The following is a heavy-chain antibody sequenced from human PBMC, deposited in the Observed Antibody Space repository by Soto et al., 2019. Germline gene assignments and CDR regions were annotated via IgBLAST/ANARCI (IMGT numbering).Heavy chain of an antibody. Sequence: ESGGGVVPPGRSLRLSCAVSGFTFSNYAMHWVRQAPGKGLEWVAIVSHDGNNQYYADSAKGRFTISRDNSENTLYLQMNSLRTEDTAVFYCARDGATQMWRPWYFDLWGRGTLVTVSS. V-gene: IGHV3-30-3*01. J-gene: IGHJ2*01. CDR2: VSHDGNNQ. CDR3: ARDGATQMWRPWYFDL. CDR1: GFTFSNYA. D-gene: IGHD2-21*01.